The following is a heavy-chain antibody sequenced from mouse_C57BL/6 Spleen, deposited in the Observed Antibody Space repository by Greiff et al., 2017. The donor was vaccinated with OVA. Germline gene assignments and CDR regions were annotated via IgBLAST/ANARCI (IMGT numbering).Heavy chain of an antibody. J-gene: IGHJ1*03. CDR2: ISSGGDYI. V-gene: IGHV5-9-1*02. Sequence: EVKVVESGEGLVKPGGSLKLSCAASGFTFSSYAMSWVRQTPEKRLEWVAYISSGGDYIYYADTVKGRFTISRDNARNTLYLQMSSLKSEDTAMYYCTRGGDGDWYFDVWGTGTTVTVSS. CDR1: GFTFSSYA. D-gene: IGHD3-3*01. CDR3: TRGGDGDWYFDV.